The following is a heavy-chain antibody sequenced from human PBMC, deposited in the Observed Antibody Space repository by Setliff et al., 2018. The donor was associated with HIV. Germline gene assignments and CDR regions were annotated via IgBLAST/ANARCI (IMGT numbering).Heavy chain of an antibody. CDR3: ARSPSYRSSWEYYFDY. Sequence: SETLSLTCTVSGGSISSGSYYWSWIRQPAGKGLEWIGRIYTSGSTNYNPSLESRLIMSVDPSKNQFSLKLSSVTAADAAVYYCARSPSYRSSWEYYFDYWGQGILVTVSS. D-gene: IGHD6-13*01. J-gene: IGHJ4*02. V-gene: IGHV4-61*02. CDR2: IYTSGST. CDR1: GGSISSGSYY.